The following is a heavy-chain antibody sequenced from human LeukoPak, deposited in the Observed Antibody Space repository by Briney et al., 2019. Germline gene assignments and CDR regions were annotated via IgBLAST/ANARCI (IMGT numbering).Heavy chain of an antibody. CDR2: IDYSGST. CDR3: ARDSRYCSGGNCHLRFDY. V-gene: IGHV4-39*07. CDR1: GDSISSSYYY. D-gene: IGHD2-15*01. Sequence: SETLSLTCTVSGDSISSSYYYWGWIRQPPGKGLEWIGSIDYSGSTYHNPSLKSRITISVDTSKNQFSLKLSSVTAADTAVYYCARDSRYCSGGNCHLRFDYWGQGTLVTVSS. J-gene: IGHJ4*02.